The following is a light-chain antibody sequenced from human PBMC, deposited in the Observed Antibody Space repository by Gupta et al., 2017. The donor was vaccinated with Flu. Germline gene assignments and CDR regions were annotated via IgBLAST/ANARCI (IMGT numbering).Light chain of an antibody. Sequence: SGLTQPASLSGSPGQSLTISCTSANTDISVSDLFSWYQQYPGKAPQVIMFDDDRRASGISSRVSASKSGHTASLTISGRQSEDEADDYCCSYASGDTWVFGGGTKVTVL. V-gene: IGLV2-23*01. CDR2: DDD. CDR1: NTDISVSDL. J-gene: IGLJ3*02. CDR3: CSYASGDTWV.